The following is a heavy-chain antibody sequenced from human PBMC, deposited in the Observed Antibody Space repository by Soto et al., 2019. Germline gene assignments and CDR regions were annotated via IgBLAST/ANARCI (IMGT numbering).Heavy chain of an antibody. D-gene: IGHD4-17*01. CDR2: IWYDGSNK. V-gene: IGHV3-33*01. J-gene: IGHJ5*02. Sequence: QVQLVEFGGGVVQPGRSLRLSCAASGFTFSSYGMHWVRQAPGKGLEWVAVIWYDGSNKYYADSVKGRFTISRDNSKNTLYLQMNSLRAEDTAVYYCARDQIVHYGGVWFDPWGQETLVTVSS. CDR1: GFTFSSYG. CDR3: ARDQIVHYGGVWFDP.